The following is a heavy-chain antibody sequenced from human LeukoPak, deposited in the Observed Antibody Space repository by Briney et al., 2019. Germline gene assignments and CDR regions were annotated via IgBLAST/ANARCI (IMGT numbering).Heavy chain of an antibody. D-gene: IGHD6-13*01. J-gene: IGHJ6*02. CDR3: ARTYIAAAGTV. CDR2: IIPILGIA. Sequence: GASVKVSCKASGYTFTSYGISWVRQAPGQGLEWMGRIIPILGIANYAQKFQGRVTITADKSTSTAYMELSSLRSEDTAVYYCARTYIAAAGTVWGQGTTVTVSS. CDR1: GYTFTSYG. V-gene: IGHV1-69*04.